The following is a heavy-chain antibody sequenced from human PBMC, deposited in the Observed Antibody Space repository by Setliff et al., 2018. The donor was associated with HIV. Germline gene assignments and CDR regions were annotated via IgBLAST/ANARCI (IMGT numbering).Heavy chain of an antibody. J-gene: IGHJ4*02. CDR2: IDVNKGNT. D-gene: IGHD3-16*02. V-gene: IGHV1-18*04. CDR1: GYIFLGYD. Sequence: GASVKVSCKASGYIFLGYDISWVRQAPGQGREWMGWIDVNKGNTNYAEKFQGRVTLTTDTSTNTAYMEVRSLTSDDTAVYYCVRDGIIRTTRVFDYWGQGTLVTVSS. CDR3: VRDGIIRTTRVFDY.